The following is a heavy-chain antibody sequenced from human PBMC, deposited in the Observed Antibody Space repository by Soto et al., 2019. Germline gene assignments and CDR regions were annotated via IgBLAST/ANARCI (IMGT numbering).Heavy chain of an antibody. CDR2: IDPSDSYT. V-gene: IGHV5-10-1*01. CDR1: GYSFTSYW. J-gene: IGHJ6*02. D-gene: IGHD3-10*01. Sequence: GESLKISCKGSGYSFTSYWISWVRQMPGKGLEWMGRIDPSDSYTNYSPSFRGHVTISADKSISTAYLQWSSLKASDTAMYYCARRMVRGDPYYYGMDVWGQGTTVTVSS. CDR3: ARRMVRGDPYYYGMDV.